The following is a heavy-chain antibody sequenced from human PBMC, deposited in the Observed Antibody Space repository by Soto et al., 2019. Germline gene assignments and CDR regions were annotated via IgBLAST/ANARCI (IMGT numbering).Heavy chain of an antibody. Sequence: PGGSLRLSCAASGFTFSSYEMNWVRQAPGKGLEWVSYISSSGSTIYYADSVKGRFTISRDNAKNSLYLQMNSLRAEDTAVYYCPRDRQDGYNYRDAFDIWGQATMVTVSS. CDR1: GFTFSSYE. D-gene: IGHD5-12*01. CDR3: PRDRQDGYNYRDAFDI. V-gene: IGHV3-48*03. J-gene: IGHJ3*02. CDR2: ISSSGSTI.